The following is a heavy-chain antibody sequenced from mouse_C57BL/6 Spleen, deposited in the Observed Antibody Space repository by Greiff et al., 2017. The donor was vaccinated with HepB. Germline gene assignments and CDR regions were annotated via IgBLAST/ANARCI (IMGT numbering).Heavy chain of an antibody. V-gene: IGHV1-61*01. J-gene: IGHJ4*01. CDR3: ARSYSKSYAMDY. D-gene: IGHD2-5*01. Sequence: QVQLQQPGAELVRPGSSVKLSCKASGYTFTSYWMDWVKQRPGQGLEWIGNIYPSDSETHYNQKFKDKATLTVDKSSSTAYMQLSSLTSEDSAVYYCARSYSKSYAMDYWGQGTSVTVSS. CDR1: GYTFTSYW. CDR2: IYPSDSET.